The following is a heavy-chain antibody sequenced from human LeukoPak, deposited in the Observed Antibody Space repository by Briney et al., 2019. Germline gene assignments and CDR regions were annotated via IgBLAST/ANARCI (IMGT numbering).Heavy chain of an antibody. CDR3: ARDSGGDYEVSAFDI. CDR2: ISSSGSTI. CDR1: GFTFSSYA. V-gene: IGHV3-48*04. Sequence: GGSLRLSCAASGFTFSSYAMHWVRQAPGKGLEWVSYISSSGSTIYYADSVKGRFTISRDNAKNSLYLQMNSLRAEDTAVYYCARDSGGDYEVSAFDIWGQGTMVTVSS. D-gene: IGHD4-17*01. J-gene: IGHJ3*02.